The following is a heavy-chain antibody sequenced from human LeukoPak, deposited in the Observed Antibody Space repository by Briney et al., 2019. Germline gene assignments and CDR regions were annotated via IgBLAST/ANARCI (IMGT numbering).Heavy chain of an antibody. CDR1: GFTFSSYG. CDR3: ARDIWFGEARDY. J-gene: IGHJ4*02. Sequence: PGGSLRLSCAASGFTFSSYGMQWVRQAPGKGLEWVAFIRYDGSNKYYADSVKGRFTISRDNAKNSLYLQMNSLRAEDTAVYYCARDIWFGEARDYWGQGTLVTVSS. D-gene: IGHD3-10*01. V-gene: IGHV3-30*02. CDR2: IRYDGSNK.